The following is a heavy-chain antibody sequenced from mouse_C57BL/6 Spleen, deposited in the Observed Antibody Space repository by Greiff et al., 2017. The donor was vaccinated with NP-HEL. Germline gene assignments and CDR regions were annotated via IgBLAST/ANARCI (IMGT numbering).Heavy chain of an antibody. J-gene: IGHJ3*01. CDR3: VYYDGGFAY. CDR1: GYTFTSYW. V-gene: IGHV1-52*01. D-gene: IGHD1-1*01. Sequence: QVQLQQPGAELVRPGSSVKLSCKASGYTFTSYWMHWVKQRPIQGLEWIGNINPSDSGTHYNQKFKDKATLTVDKSSSTAYMQLSSLTAEDSGVYDYVYYDGGFAYWGQGTLLTVSA. CDR2: INPSDSGT.